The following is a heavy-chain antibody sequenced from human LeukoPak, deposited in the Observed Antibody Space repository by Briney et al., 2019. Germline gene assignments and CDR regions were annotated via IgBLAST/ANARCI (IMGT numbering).Heavy chain of an antibody. J-gene: IGHJ3*02. CDR3: AREGITMIVENLDAFDI. CDR2: IKQDGSEK. CDR1: GFTFISYW. D-gene: IGHD3-22*01. V-gene: IGHV3-7*01. Sequence: GGSLRLSCAASGFTFISYWMSWVRQAPGKGLEWVANIKQDGSEKYYVDSVKGRFTISRDNAKNSLYLQMNSLRAEDTAVYYCAREGITMIVENLDAFDIWGQGTMVTVSS.